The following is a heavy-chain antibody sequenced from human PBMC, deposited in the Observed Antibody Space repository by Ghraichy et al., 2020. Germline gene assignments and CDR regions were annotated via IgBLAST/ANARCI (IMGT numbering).Heavy chain of an antibody. Sequence: SETLSLTCAVYGGSFSGYYWSWIRQPPGKGLEWIGEINHSGSTNYNPSLKSRVTISVDTSKNQFSLKLSSVTAADTAVYYCASFSRVADHYYYGMDVWGQGTTVTVSS. CDR2: INHSGST. J-gene: IGHJ6*02. D-gene: IGHD6-19*01. CDR1: GGSFSGYY. CDR3: ASFSRVADHYYYGMDV. V-gene: IGHV4-34*01.